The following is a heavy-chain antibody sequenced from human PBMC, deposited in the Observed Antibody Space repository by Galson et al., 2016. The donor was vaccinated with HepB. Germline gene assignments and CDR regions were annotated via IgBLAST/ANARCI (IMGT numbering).Heavy chain of an antibody. CDR3: ARDLGRSWYPFIY. Sequence: SLRLSCAASQFTFSSYAMHWVRQAPGKGLESLAVISGDGNSKYYADSVRGRFSISRDNSKNTLYLQLNSLRPDDTAVYYCARDLGRSWYPFIYWGQGTLVTVSS. CDR2: ISGDGNSK. J-gene: IGHJ4*02. D-gene: IGHD6-13*01. V-gene: IGHV3-30-3*01. CDR1: QFTFSSYA.